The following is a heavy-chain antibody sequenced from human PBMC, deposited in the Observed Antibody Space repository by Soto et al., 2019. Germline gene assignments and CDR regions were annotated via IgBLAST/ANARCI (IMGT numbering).Heavy chain of an antibody. CDR1: GGSISSGGYY. CDR3: ARAKSGYSYGPSFDY. Sequence: SETLSLTCTVSGGSISSGGYYWSWIRQHPGKGLEWIGYIYYSGSTYYNPSLKSRVTISVDTSKNQFSLKLSSVTAADTAVYYCARAKSGYSYGPSFDYWGQGTLVTV. D-gene: IGHD5-18*01. CDR2: IYYSGST. J-gene: IGHJ4*02. V-gene: IGHV4-31*03.